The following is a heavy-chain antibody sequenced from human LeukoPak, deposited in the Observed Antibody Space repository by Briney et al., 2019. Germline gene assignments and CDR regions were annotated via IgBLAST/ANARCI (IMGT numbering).Heavy chain of an antibody. CDR3: ARVSNYDILTGLFY. CDR1: GFTFSSYS. J-gene: IGHJ4*02. V-gene: IGHV3-48*01. Sequence: GGSLRLSCAASGFTFSSYSMNWVRQDPGKGLEWVSYISSSSSTIYYADSVKGRFTISRDNAENSLYLQMNSLRAEDTAVYYCARVSNYDILTGLFYWGQGTLVTVSS. CDR2: ISSSSSTI. D-gene: IGHD3-9*01.